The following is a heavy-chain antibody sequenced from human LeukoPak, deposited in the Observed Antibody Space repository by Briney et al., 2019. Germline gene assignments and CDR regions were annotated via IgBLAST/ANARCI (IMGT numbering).Heavy chain of an antibody. J-gene: IGHJ4*02. CDR3: ARDWDYYGSGSYPY. CDR2: IIPIFGTA. Sequence: SVKVSCKASGGTFSSYAISWVRQAPGQGLECMGGIIPIFGTANYAQKFQGRVTITADESTSTAYMELSSLRSEDTAVYYCARDWDYYGSGSYPYWGQGTLVTVSS. CDR1: GGTFSSYA. D-gene: IGHD3-10*01. V-gene: IGHV1-69*13.